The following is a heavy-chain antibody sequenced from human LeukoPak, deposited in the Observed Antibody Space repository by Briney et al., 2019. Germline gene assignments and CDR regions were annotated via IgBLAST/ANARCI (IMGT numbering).Heavy chain of an antibody. V-gene: IGHV3-23*01. Sequence: GGALRLSCAASGFTFSSYAMSCVRQARGTGGGGVSASSGRGGSTHYADSVRGRFTISRDNSKNTLYLQMNRLRDADTDVYYCAMPGGWNYDSSGYYLDYWGQGTLVTVSS. D-gene: IGHD3-22*01. CDR3: AMPGGWNYDSSGYYLDY. CDR2: SSGRGGST. CDR1: GFTFSSYA. J-gene: IGHJ4*02.